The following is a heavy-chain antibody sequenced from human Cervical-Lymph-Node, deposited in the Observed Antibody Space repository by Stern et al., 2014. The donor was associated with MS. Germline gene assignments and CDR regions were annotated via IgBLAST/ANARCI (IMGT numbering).Heavy chain of an antibody. J-gene: IGHJ4*02. Sequence: VQLEESGAEVKKPGASVKGSCKASGYTFTNYYMHWVRQAPGQGLEWMGAMYPIGRSTSYAQKVKGRVIMTRDTSTSTVYMELSSLRSEDTAVYYCARDYSSDWGLDYWGQGTLVTVSS. CDR1: GYTFTNYY. CDR2: MYPIGRST. V-gene: IGHV1-46*03. D-gene: IGHD6-19*01. CDR3: ARDYSSDWGLDY.